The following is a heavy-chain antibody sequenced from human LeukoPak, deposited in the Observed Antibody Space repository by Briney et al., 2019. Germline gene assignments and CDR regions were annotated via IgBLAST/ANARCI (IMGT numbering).Heavy chain of an antibody. V-gene: IGHV3-23*01. CDR1: GFTFSSYS. CDR2: ISGSGGST. J-gene: IGHJ4*02. D-gene: IGHD2-21*02. Sequence: PGGSLRLSCAASGFTFSSYSMNWVRQAPGKGLEWVSAISGSGGSTYYADSVKGRFTISRDNSKNTLYLQMNSLRAEDTAVYYCAKDQAYCGGDCYSEYYFDYWGQGTLVTVSS. CDR3: AKDQAYCGGDCYSEYYFDY.